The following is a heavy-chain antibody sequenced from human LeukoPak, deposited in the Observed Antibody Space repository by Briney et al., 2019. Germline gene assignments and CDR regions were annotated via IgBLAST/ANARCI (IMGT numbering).Heavy chain of an antibody. Sequence: APVKVSCKASGYTFTGYYMHWVRQAPGQGLEWMGWINPNSGGTNYAQKFQGRVTMTRDTSISTAYMELSRLRSDDTAVYYCASYKYYYDSSGLDYWGQGTLVTVSS. D-gene: IGHD3-22*01. V-gene: IGHV1-2*02. CDR3: ASYKYYYDSSGLDY. CDR2: INPNSGGT. CDR1: GYTFTGYY. J-gene: IGHJ4*02.